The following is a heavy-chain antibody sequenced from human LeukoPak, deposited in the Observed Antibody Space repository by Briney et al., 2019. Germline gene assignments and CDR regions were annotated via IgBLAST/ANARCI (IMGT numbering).Heavy chain of an antibody. D-gene: IGHD3-22*01. Sequence: GESLNISCKGSGYSFTSYWICWVRQMPGKGLEWMGIIYPGDSDTRYSPSFQGQVTISADKSISAAYLQWSSLKASDTAMYYCARRSYYDSSGYYHYFDYWGQGTPVTVSS. V-gene: IGHV5-51*01. J-gene: IGHJ4*02. CDR2: IYPGDSDT. CDR3: ARRSYYDSSGYYHYFDY. CDR1: GYSFTSYW.